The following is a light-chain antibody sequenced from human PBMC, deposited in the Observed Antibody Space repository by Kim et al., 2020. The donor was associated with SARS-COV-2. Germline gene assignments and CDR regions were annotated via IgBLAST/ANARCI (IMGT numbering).Light chain of an antibody. J-gene: IGLJ3*02. CDR2: GKN. CDR3: LYPYSTDNGV. Sequence: VGLGQKVRITCQGESHRRYYATWYQQKPGQDPILVIYGKNNRTSGIPDRFSGSSSGNTASLTITGTQPGSEADYYCLYPYSTDNGVFLGRTKLTVL. CDR1: SHRRYY. V-gene: IGLV3-19*01.